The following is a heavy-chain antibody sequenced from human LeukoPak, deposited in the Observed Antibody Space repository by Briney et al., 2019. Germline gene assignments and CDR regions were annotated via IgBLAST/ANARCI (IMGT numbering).Heavy chain of an antibody. J-gene: IGHJ5*02. Sequence: PSETLSLTCAVYGGSFSGYYWSWIRQPPGKGLEWIGEINHSGSTNYNPSLKSRVTISVDTSKNQFSLKLSSVTAADTAVYYCARPPTTYCGGDCYPRGNWFDPWGQGTLVTVSS. V-gene: IGHV4-34*01. D-gene: IGHD2-21*02. CDR1: GGSFSGYY. CDR3: ARPPTTYCGGDCYPRGNWFDP. CDR2: INHSGST.